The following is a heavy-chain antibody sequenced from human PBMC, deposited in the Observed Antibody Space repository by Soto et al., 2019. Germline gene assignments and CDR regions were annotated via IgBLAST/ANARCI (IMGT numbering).Heavy chain of an antibody. CDR2: INGYNGNT. CDR3: ARGDSPVQFDY. D-gene: IGHD4-4*01. V-gene: IGHV1-18*01. Sequence: QVQLVQSGAEMRKPGASVKVSCKTSGYTFINYGISWVRQAPGQGLAWMGWINGYNGNTTYAQNFQGRVAMNTDTSASIVYMELRNLRSYDTAVYYCARGDSPVQFDYWCQGTLVTVSS. J-gene: IGHJ4*02. CDR1: GYTFINYG.